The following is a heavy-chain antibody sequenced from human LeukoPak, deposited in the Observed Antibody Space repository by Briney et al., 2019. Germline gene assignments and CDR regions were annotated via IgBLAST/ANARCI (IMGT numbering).Heavy chain of an antibody. CDR2: INHSGST. CDR3: ARVPDV. CDR1: GGSFSGYY. V-gene: IGHV4-34*01. Sequence: SETLSLTCAVYGGSFSGYYWSWIRQPPGKGLEWIGEINHSGSTNYNPSLKSRVTISVDTSKNQFSLKLSSVAAADTAVYYCARVPDVWGQGTTVTVSS. J-gene: IGHJ6*02.